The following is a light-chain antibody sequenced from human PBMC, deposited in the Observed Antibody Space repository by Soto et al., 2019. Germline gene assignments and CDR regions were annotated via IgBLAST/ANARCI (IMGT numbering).Light chain of an antibody. V-gene: IGKV3-20*01. CDR3: QQYSSSRT. CDR2: DAS. Sequence: EIVMTQSPATLSVSPGERATLSCRASQSVSSNLAWYQQKPVQAPRLLMYDASSRATGIPDRFSGSGSGTDFTLTISRLEPEDFAVYYCQQYSSSRTFGQGTKVDI. CDR1: QSVSSN. J-gene: IGKJ1*01.